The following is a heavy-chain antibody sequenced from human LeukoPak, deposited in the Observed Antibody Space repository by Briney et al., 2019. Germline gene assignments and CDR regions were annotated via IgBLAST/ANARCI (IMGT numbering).Heavy chain of an antibody. CDR2: IYPGDSDT. V-gene: IGHV5-51*01. D-gene: IGHD2-21*02. J-gene: IGHJ4*02. CDR1: GYSFTSYW. CDR3: ARQVVTATPDFDY. Sequence: GESLKISYKGSGYSFTSYWIGWVRQMPGKGLEWMGIIYPGDSDTRYSPSFQGQVTISADKSISTAYLQWSSLKASDTAMYYCARQVVTATPDFDYWGQGTLVTVSS.